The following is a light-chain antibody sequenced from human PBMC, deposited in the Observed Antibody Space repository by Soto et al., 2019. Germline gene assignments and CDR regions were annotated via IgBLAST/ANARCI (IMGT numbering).Light chain of an antibody. V-gene: IGKV3-20*01. Sequence: EIVLTQSPGTLSLSPGERATLSCRASQSVGSSYLAWYQQKPGQAPRLLIYGASSRATGIPDRFSGSGSGTDFTLTISRLEPEYFAVYSCQQLASSPLTFGVGTKVEIK. CDR3: QQLASSPLT. CDR1: QSVGSSY. CDR2: GAS. J-gene: IGKJ4*01.